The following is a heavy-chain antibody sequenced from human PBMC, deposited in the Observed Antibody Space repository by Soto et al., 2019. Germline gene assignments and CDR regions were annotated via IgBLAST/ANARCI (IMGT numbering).Heavy chain of an antibody. CDR1: GGSVSSGSYY. CDR2: IYYSGST. Sequence: PSETLSLTCTVSGGSVSSGSYYWSWIRQPPGKGLEWIGYIYYSGSTNYNPSLKSRVTISVDTSKNQFSLKLRSVTAADTAVYYCALRSSSPYYYYYGMDVWGQGTTVTVSS. D-gene: IGHD6-6*01. J-gene: IGHJ6*02. CDR3: ALRSSSPYYYYYGMDV. V-gene: IGHV4-61*01.